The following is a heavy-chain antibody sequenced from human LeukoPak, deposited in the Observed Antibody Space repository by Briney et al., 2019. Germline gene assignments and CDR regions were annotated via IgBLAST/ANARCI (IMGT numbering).Heavy chain of an antibody. V-gene: IGHV4-39*07. CDR2: IYHSGSP. J-gene: IGHJ3*02. CDR1: GGSISSSTYY. D-gene: IGHD4-17*01. Sequence: PSETLSLTCTVSGGSISSSTYYWGWMRQPPGKGLEWIGTIYHSGSPYYNPSLKSRVTTSVDSSKNQFSLKLSSVTAADTAVYYCARGPPDVDYAFDIWGQGTLVTVSS. CDR3: ARGPPDVDYAFDI.